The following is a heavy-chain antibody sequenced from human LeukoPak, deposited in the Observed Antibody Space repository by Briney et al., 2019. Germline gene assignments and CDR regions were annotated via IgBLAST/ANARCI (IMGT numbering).Heavy chain of an antibody. CDR2: IYYSGST. V-gene: IGHV4-39*01. CDR1: GGSIGSTGHY. J-gene: IGHJ4*02. Sequence: SETLSLTCSVSGGSIGSTGHYWGWIRQPPGKGLEWIGSIYYSGSTYYNPSLKSRVTMSIDTSKNQVSLKLSSVAAADTAVYYCARRGYCGGDCYPYWGPGTLVTVSS. CDR3: ARRGYCGGDCYPY. D-gene: IGHD2-21*02.